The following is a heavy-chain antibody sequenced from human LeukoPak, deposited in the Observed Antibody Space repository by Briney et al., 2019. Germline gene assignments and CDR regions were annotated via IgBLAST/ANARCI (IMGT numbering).Heavy chain of an antibody. D-gene: IGHD3-10*01. CDR3: ARDYYGSGSYPDY. V-gene: IGHV1-2*02. CDR1: GYTFTGYY. Sequence: ASGKVSCKASGYTFTGYYMHWVRQAPGQGLEWMGWINPNSGGTNYAQKFQGRVTMTRDTSISTAYMELSRLRSDDTAVYYCARDYYGSGSYPDYWGQGTLVTVSS. CDR2: INPNSGGT. J-gene: IGHJ4*02.